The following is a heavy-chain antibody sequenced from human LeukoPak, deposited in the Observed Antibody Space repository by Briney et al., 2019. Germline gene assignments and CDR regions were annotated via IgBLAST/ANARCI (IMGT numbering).Heavy chain of an antibody. CDR2: IYYSGST. D-gene: IGHD1-20*01. CDR3: ARGGPYNWNPVSY. V-gene: IGHV4-59*01. J-gene: IGHJ4*02. CDR1: GGSISNYY. Sequence: SETLSLTCTVSGGSISNYYWSWVRQPPGKGLEWIGYIYYSGSTNYNPSLKSRVTISVDTSKNQFSLKLSSVTAADTAVYYCARGGPYNWNPVSYWGQGTLVTVCS.